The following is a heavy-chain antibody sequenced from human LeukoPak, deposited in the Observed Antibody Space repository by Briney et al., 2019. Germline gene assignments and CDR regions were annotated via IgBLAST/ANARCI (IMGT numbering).Heavy chain of an antibody. J-gene: IGHJ4*02. D-gene: IGHD3-3*01. CDR2: ISAYNGNT. CDR1: GYTFTSYG. Sequence: ASVKVSCKASGYTFTSYGISWVRQAPGQGLEWMGWISAYNGNTNYAQKLQGRVTMTTDTSTSTAYMELRSLRSDDTAVYYCARVPGKYYDFWSGYVYWGQGTLVTVSS. V-gene: IGHV1-18*01. CDR3: ARVPGKYYDFWSGYVY.